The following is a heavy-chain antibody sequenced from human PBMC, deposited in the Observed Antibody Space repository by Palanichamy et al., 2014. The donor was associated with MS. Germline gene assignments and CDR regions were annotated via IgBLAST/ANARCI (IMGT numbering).Heavy chain of an antibody. Sequence: QVQLVQSGAEVKKPGASVKVSCKASGYTFIDYYIHWVRQAPGQGPEWMGIINPRGGSTTYAQKFQGRVTMTRDTSTSTVYMELGSLRSEDTAVYYCARDMGSAYWGQGTLVTVSS. J-gene: IGHJ4*02. CDR3: ARDMGSAY. V-gene: IGHV1-46*01. CDR2: INPRGGST. CDR1: GYTFIDYY. D-gene: IGHD3-10*01.